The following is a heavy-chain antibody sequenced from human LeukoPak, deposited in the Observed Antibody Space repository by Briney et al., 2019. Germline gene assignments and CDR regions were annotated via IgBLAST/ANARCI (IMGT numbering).Heavy chain of an antibody. CDR3: AQEAATVGGFDY. Sequence: GPLRPPCSAFGITFSSFANSWVPQAPGEGLEWVSAIRGSGGSTYYADSVKGRFTISRDNSKNTLYLQMNSLRAEDTAVYYCAQEAATVGGFDYWGQGTLVTVSS. J-gene: IGHJ4*02. V-gene: IGHV3-23*01. CDR1: GITFSSFA. CDR2: IRGSGGST. D-gene: IGHD1-26*01.